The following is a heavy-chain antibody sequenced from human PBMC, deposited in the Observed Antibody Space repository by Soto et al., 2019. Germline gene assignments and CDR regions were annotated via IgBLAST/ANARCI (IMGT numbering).Heavy chain of an antibody. CDR3: ARDRVGVSSHWFGP. V-gene: IGHV4-59*01. Sequence: SETLSLTCTVSGGSISSDYWSWIRQSPGKGLEWIAYIDNGGNSDYNPSLKSRVIISMDTSKNQFSLKMSSVTAADTAVYYCARDRVGVSSHWFGPWGQGTLVTVSS. CDR1: GGSISSDY. J-gene: IGHJ5*02. D-gene: IGHD1-26*01. CDR2: IDNGGNS.